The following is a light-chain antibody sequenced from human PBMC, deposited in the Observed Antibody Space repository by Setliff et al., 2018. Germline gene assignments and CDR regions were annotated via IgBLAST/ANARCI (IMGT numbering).Light chain of an antibody. J-gene: IGLJ2*01. CDR1: SSNIGAGYD. Sequence: QSVLTQPPSVSGAPGQRVTISCTGSSSNIGAGYDVHWYQQHPGKAPKLMIYDVNERPSGVSNRFSGSKSGNTASLTISGLQAEDEADYYCSSYTTTSTVVIGGGTKVTVL. V-gene: IGLV2-14*01. CDR3: SSYTTTSTVV. CDR2: DVN.